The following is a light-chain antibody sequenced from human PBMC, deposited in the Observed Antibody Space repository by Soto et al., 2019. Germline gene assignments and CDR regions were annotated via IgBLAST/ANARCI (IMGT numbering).Light chain of an antibody. J-gene: IGLJ3*02. V-gene: IGLV8-61*01. CDR2: NTN. Sequence: QAVVTQEPSFSVSPGGTVTLTCGLTSASVSTSYYPSWYQQTPDQAPRTLIYNTNIRSSGVPDRFSGSILGNKAALTITGAQADDDSDYYCVLYMGSGIWVFGGGTKVTVL. CDR1: SASVSTSYY. CDR3: VLYMGSGIWV.